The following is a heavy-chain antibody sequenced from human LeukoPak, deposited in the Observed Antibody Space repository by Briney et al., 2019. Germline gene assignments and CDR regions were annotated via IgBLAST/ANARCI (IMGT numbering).Heavy chain of an antibody. CDR1: GGSVGSAGYY. Sequence: PSETLSLTCTVSGGSVGSAGYYWGWIRQPPGGGLEWIGYIYYIRNTNYNPSLKSRVTMSLDPSKNQFSLKLNSVTAADTAVYYCARTQSQSGSYRYYFGYWGQGTLVTVSS. V-gene: IGHV4-61*08. CDR2: IYYIRNT. J-gene: IGHJ4*02. CDR3: ARTQSQSGSYRYYFGY. D-gene: IGHD1-26*01.